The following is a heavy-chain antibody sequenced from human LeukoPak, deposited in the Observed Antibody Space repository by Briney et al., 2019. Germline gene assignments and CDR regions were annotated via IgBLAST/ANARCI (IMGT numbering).Heavy chain of an antibody. CDR3: ARGATYYYGSGSYSPLDY. Sequence: PSETLSLTCTVSGGSISSYYWSWIRQPPGKGLEWIGYIYYSGSTNYNPSLKSRVTISVDTSKNQFSLKLSSVTAADTAVYYCARGATYYYGSGSYSPLDYWGQGTLVTVSS. CDR1: GGSISSYY. V-gene: IGHV4-59*01. CDR2: IYYSGST. J-gene: IGHJ4*02. D-gene: IGHD3-10*01.